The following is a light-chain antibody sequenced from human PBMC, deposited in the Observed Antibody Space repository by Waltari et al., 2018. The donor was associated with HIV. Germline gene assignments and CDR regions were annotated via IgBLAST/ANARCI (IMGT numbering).Light chain of an antibody. CDR1: TSDIGGYNY. CDR2: EVT. V-gene: IGLV2-8*01. Sequence: QSALTQPPSASGSPGLSVTISCTGTTSDIGGYNYVSWYQQHPGKAPKLVISEVTKRPSEVPGRFSGPNSGTTASLTVSGLQAEDEADYYCSSYANKNGFYVVFGGGTRLTVL. CDR3: SSYANKNGFYVV. J-gene: IGLJ2*01.